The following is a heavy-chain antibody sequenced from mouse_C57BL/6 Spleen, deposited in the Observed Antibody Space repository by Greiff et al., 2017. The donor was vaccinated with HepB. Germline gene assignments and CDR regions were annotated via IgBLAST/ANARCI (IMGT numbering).Heavy chain of an antibody. Sequence: VQLQQSGAELVKPGASVKISCKASGYAFSSYWMNWVKQRPGKGLEWIGQVYPGDGDTNYNGKFKGKATLTADTSSSTAYMQLSSLTSEESAVYFCAKGGDYYGSDWYFDVWGTGTTVTVSS. D-gene: IGHD1-1*01. J-gene: IGHJ1*03. V-gene: IGHV1-80*01. CDR3: AKGGDYYGSDWYFDV. CDR2: VYPGDGDT. CDR1: GYAFSSYW.